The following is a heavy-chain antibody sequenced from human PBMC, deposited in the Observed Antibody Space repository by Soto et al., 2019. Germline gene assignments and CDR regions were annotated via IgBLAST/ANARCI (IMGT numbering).Heavy chain of an antibody. CDR3: TNYDSSGDPMY. J-gene: IGHJ4*02. Sequence: EVQLVESGGGLVQPGGSLKLSCAASGFTFSGSAMHWVRQASGKGLEWVGRIRSKANSYATAYAASVKGRFTISRDDSKNTAYLQMNSLKTEDTAVYSCTNYDSSGDPMYWGQGTLVTVSS. D-gene: IGHD3-22*01. V-gene: IGHV3-73*01. CDR2: IRSKANSYAT. CDR1: GFTFSGSA.